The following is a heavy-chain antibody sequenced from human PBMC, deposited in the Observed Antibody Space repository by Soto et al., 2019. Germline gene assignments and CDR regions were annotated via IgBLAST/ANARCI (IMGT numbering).Heavy chain of an antibody. CDR2: ISYDGTNN. Sequence: QVQLVESGGGVVQPGRSLRLSCAASGFTFSSYDMHWVRQAPGKGLEWVAFISYDGTNNYYVDSVKGRFTISRDNSRYTVFLQLNSLRAEDTAVYYCAEDRDFHYQYSGMDSWGQGTLVTVSS. J-gene: IGHJ4*02. V-gene: IGHV3-30*18. CDR3: AEDRDFHYQYSGMDS. D-gene: IGHD1-26*01. CDR1: GFTFSSYD.